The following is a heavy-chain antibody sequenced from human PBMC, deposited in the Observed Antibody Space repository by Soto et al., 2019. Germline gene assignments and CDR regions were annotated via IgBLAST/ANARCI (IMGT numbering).Heavy chain of an antibody. CDR1: GFTFSSYA. J-gene: IGHJ4*02. CDR3: AKSVAIVVSPTDY. V-gene: IGHV3-23*01. Sequence: GGSLRLSCAASGFTFSSYAMSSVRQAPEKGLEWVSAISGRGGSTYYADSVKGRFTISRDNSKNTLYLQMNSLRAEDTAVYYCAKSVAIVVSPTDYWGQGTLVTVSS. D-gene: IGHD2-2*03. CDR2: ISGRGGST.